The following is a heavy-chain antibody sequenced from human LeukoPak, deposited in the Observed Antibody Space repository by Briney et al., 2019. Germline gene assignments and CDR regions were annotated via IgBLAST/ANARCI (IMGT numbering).Heavy chain of an antibody. CDR2: ISYDGSNK. Sequence: TGGSLRLSCAASGFTFSRDWMHWVRQAPGKGLEWVAVISYDGSNKYYADSVKGRFTISRDNSKNTLYLQMNSLRAEDTAVYYCASPTKAYYGSAYYYYYGMDVWGQGTTVTVSS. J-gene: IGHJ6*02. CDR3: ASPTKAYYGSAYYYYYGMDV. CDR1: GFTFSRDW. D-gene: IGHD3-10*01. V-gene: IGHV3-30*03.